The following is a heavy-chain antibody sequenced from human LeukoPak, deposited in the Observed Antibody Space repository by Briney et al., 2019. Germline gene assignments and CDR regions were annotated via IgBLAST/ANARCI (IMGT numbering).Heavy chain of an antibody. CDR1: GFTFSDYY. J-gene: IGHJ4*02. V-gene: IGHV3-11*04. D-gene: IGHD6-13*01. CDR3: AKDILAAGLFFDY. CDR2: ISYSGTI. Sequence: PGGSLRLSCVASGFTFSDYYIGSIPQTPGKGLEGVSYISYSGTIYYADSVQGRFAISRDNAKNSLYLQMNSLRVEDTAVYYCAKDILAAGLFFDYWGQGTLVTVSS.